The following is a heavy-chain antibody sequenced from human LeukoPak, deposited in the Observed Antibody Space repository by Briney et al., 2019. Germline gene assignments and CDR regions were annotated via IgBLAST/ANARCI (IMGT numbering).Heavy chain of an antibody. V-gene: IGHV4-39*07. CDR3: ARDRRLGGAFDI. Sequence: SETLSLTCTVSGVSISSSSYYWGWIRQPPGKGLEWIGSIYYSGSTNYNPSLKSRFTISVDTSKHQFSLKLSSVTAADTAVYYCARDRRLGGAFDIWGQGTMVTVSS. CDR1: GVSISSSSYY. D-gene: IGHD3-16*01. J-gene: IGHJ3*02. CDR2: IYYSGST.